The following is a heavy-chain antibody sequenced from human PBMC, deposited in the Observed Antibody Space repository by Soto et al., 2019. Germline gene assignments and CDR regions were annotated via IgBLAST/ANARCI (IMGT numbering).Heavy chain of an antibody. CDR2: IIPIFGTA. D-gene: IGHD5-18*01. CDR1: GGTFSSYA. V-gene: IGHV1-69*13. CDR3: ARGSYGKASDY. J-gene: IGHJ4*02. Sequence: GASVKVSCKASGGTFSSYAISWLRQAPGQGLEWMGGIIPIFGTANYAQKFQGRVTITADESTSTAYMELSSLRSEDTAVYYWARGSYGKASDYWGQGTLVTVSS.